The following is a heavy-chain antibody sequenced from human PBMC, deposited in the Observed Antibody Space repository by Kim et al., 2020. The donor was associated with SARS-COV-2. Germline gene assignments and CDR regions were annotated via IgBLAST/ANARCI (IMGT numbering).Heavy chain of an antibody. D-gene: IGHD3-10*01. CDR2: MNPNSGNT. V-gene: IGHV1-8*01. CDR1: GYTFTNYD. CDR3: ASRLWFGELTDV. Sequence: ASVKVSCKASGYTFTNYDINWVRQATGQGLEWMGWMNPNSGNTGYAQKFQGRVTMTRNTSISTAYMELSSLRSEDTAVYYCASRLWFGELTDVWGQGTTVTVSS. J-gene: IGHJ6*02.